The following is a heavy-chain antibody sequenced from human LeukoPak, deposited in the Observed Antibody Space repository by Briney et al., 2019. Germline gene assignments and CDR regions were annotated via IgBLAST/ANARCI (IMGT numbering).Heavy chain of an antibody. CDR1: GFTFSDAW. Sequence: PGGSLRLSCAASGFTFSDAWMSWVRQAPGKGLEWVGRIKSKTDGGTTDYAAPVKGRFTISRDDSKNTLYLQMNSLKTEDTAVYYCITDITMVRGVIITVDAFDIWGQGTMVTVSS. D-gene: IGHD3-10*01. J-gene: IGHJ3*02. CDR2: IKSKTDGGTT. V-gene: IGHV3-15*01. CDR3: ITDITMVRGVIITVDAFDI.